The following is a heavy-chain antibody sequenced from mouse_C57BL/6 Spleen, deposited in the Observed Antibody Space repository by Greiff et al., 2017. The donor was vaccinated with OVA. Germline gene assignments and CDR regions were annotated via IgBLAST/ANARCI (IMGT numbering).Heavy chain of an antibody. D-gene: IGHD1-1*01. CDR1: GFTFSSYA. CDR3: ARDRDYYGSSYYYFDY. J-gene: IGHJ2*01. V-gene: IGHV5-4*01. CDR2: ISDGGSYT. Sequence: DVQLQESGGGLVKPGGSLKLSCAASGFTFSSYAMSWVRQTPEKRLEWVATISDGGSYTYYPDNVKGRFTISRDNAKNNLYLQMSHLKSEDTAMYYCARDRDYYGSSYYYFDYWGQGTTLTVSS.